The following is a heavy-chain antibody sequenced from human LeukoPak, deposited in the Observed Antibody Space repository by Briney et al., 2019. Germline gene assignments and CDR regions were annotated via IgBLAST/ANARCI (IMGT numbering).Heavy chain of an antibody. Sequence: GGSLRLSCAASGFTFSSYWMGWVRQAPGKGLEWVANIKQDGSEKYYVDSVKGRFTISRDNAKNSLYLQMNSLRAEDTAVYYCARDLPDCSSTSCSYYYYGMDVWGQGTTVTVSS. D-gene: IGHD2-2*01. J-gene: IGHJ6*02. CDR2: IKQDGSEK. V-gene: IGHV3-7*01. CDR1: GFTFSSYW. CDR3: ARDLPDCSSTSCSYYYYGMDV.